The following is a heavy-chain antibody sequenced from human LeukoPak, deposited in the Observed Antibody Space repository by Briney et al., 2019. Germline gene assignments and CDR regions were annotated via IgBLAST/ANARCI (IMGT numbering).Heavy chain of an antibody. V-gene: IGHV3-21*01. J-gene: IGHJ3*02. D-gene: IGHD6-19*01. CDR3: ARGLYSSGPTGAFDI. CDR2: IRSSSSYI. Sequence: GGSLRLSCAASGFTLSRYSINWVRQAPGEGLEWVSSIRSSSSYIYYADSVKGRFTISRDNAKNSLYLQMNSLRAEDTAVYCCARGLYSSGPTGAFDIWGEGGMATVCS. CDR1: GFTLSRYS.